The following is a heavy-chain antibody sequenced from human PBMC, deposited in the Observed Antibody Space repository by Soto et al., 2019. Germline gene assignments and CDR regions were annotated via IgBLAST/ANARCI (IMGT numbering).Heavy chain of an antibody. CDR2: IDNSGST. D-gene: IGHD3-3*01. Sequence: SDTLSLTCTVSGGSISKYFCNWIRQPAGQGPEWIGHIDNSGSTNYNPSLKSRITMSADTSRNQFSLKLSSVTAADTAVYYCARGGQDFWSGPFGYWGQGALVTVSS. CDR1: GGSISKYF. CDR3: ARGGQDFWSGPFGY. V-gene: IGHV4-4*07. J-gene: IGHJ4*02.